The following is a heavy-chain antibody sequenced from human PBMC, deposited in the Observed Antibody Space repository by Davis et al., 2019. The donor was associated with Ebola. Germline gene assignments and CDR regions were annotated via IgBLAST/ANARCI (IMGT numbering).Heavy chain of an antibody. CDR3: ARDPRYGLGYSYMDV. CDR1: GYTFSGFY. J-gene: IGHJ6*03. Sequence: ASVKVSCKASGYTFSGFYIHWVRQAPGQGLEWMGWINSNTGGTKFAQKFQGRVTMTRDTSISTAYMELSRLRSDDTAVYYCARDPRYGLGYSYMDVWGTGTTVTVSS. V-gene: IGHV1-2*02. CDR2: INSNTGGT. D-gene: IGHD5-18*01.